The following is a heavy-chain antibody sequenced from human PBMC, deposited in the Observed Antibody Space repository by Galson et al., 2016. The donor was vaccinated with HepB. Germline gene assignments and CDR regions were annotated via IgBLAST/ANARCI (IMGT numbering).Heavy chain of an antibody. J-gene: IGHJ6*04. CDR2: ISSNGGST. CDR3: AREDIVATISDYYYGMDV. D-gene: IGHD5-12*01. CDR1: GFTFSSHV. Sequence: SLRLSCAASGFTFSSHVMHWVRQGPGKGLEYVSSISSNGGSTYYANSVKGRFTISRDNSKNTLYLQMGSLRVEDMAVYYCAREDIVATISDYYYGMDVWGKGTTVTVSS. V-gene: IGHV3-64*01.